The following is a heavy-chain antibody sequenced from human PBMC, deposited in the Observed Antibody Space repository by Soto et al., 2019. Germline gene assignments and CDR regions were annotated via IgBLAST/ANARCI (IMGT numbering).Heavy chain of an antibody. CDR3: ARESGGATATLDYYYFYMDV. Sequence: QVQLVQSGAEVRKPGASVTVSCRTSGDTFSDYYIHWVRQAPGQGLEWMGWINPNSGATNYAQKFRGWVTMTRVTSIRTVYMQLSRLRSDDTAVYYCARESGGATATLDYYYFYMDVWGTGTTVTVSS. CDR1: GDTFSDYY. J-gene: IGHJ6*03. D-gene: IGHD5-12*01. V-gene: IGHV1-2*04. CDR2: INPNSGAT.